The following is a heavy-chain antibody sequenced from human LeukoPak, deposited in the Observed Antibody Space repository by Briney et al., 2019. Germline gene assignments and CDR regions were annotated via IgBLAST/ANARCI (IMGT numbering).Heavy chain of an antibody. CDR1: DDSISSSSYY. CDR3: ARRSRYYDSSGHDY. V-gene: IGHV4-39*01. CDR2: IYYSGST. D-gene: IGHD3-22*01. Sequence: SETPSLTCTVSDDSISSSSYYWGWIRQPPGKRLEWIGSIYYSGSTYYNPSLKSRITISVDTSKNQFSLKLSSVTATDTAVYYCARRSRYYDSSGHDYWGQGTLVTVSS. J-gene: IGHJ4*02.